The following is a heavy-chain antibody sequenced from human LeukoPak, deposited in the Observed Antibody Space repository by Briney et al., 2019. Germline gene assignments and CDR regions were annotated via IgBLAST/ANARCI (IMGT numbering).Heavy chain of an antibody. J-gene: IGHJ4*02. CDR1: GFTFSSYA. CDR3: AKDMDNSGSSIDY. D-gene: IGHD1-26*01. V-gene: IGHV3-9*01. Sequence: GGSLRLSCAASGFTFSSYAMSWVRQAPGKGLEWVSGISWNSDSIGYADSVKGRFTISRDNAKNSLYLQMSSLRVEDTALYYCAKDMDNSGSSIDYWGQGTLVTVSS. CDR2: ISWNSDSI.